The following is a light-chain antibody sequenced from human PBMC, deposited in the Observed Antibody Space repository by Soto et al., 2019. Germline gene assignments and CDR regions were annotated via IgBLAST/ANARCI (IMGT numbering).Light chain of an antibody. J-gene: IGKJ2*01. V-gene: IGKV1-8*01. Sequence: AIRMTQSPSSFSASTGDRVTITCRASQGISSYLAWYQQKPGKAPKLLIYAAATLQRGAPSRFSASGSGTDFTLTISRLQSEDFATYYCQQYNSYSYTFGQGTKLEIK. CDR3: QQYNSYSYT. CDR2: AAA. CDR1: QGISSY.